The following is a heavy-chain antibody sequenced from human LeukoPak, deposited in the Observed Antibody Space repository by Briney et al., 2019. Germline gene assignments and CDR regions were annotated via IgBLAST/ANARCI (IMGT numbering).Heavy chain of an antibody. Sequence: GRSLRLSGAASGFTFSSYGMHWVRQAPGKGLEWVAVISYDGSNKYYADSVKGRFTISRDNSKNTLYLQMNSLRAEDTAVYYCAKDFVRLGAFDIWGQGTMVTVSS. CDR1: GFTFSSYG. CDR2: ISYDGSNK. D-gene: IGHD6-19*01. V-gene: IGHV3-30*18. J-gene: IGHJ3*02. CDR3: AKDFVRLGAFDI.